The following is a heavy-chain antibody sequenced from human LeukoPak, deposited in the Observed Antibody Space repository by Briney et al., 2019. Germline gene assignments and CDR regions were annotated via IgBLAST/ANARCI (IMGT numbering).Heavy chain of an antibody. CDR3: ARVDCSGDECYSEDH. J-gene: IGHJ4*02. V-gene: IGHV1-18*01. CDR2: ISVHDGKT. D-gene: IGHD2-15*01. Sequence: ASVKVSCKASGFTFIIYGINWVRQAPGQGPEWMGWISVHDGKTKYAQKFHDRVSLTTDTSTRTAYMELRRLRSDDTAVYYCARVDCSGDECYSEDHWGQGTLVTVSS. CDR1: GFTFIIYG.